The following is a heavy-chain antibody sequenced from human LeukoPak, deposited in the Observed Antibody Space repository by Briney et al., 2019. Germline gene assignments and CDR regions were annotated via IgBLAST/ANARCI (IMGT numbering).Heavy chain of an antibody. V-gene: IGHV1-2*02. J-gene: IGHJ5*02. Sequence: EASVKVSCKASGYTFTGYYMHWVPQAPGQGLEWMGWINPNSGGTNYAQKFQGRVTMTRDTSISTAYMELSRLRSDDTAVYYCARGYYDFWSGYQYNWFDPWGQGTLVTVSS. CDR3: ARGYYDFWSGYQYNWFDP. D-gene: IGHD3-3*01. CDR1: GYTFTGYY. CDR2: INPNSGGT.